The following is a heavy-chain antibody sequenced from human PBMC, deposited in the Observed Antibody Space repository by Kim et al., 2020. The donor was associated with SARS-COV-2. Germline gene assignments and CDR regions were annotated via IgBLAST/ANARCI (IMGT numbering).Heavy chain of an antibody. D-gene: IGHD3-10*01. Sequence: SETLSLTCAVYGGSFSGYYWSWIRQPPGKGLEWIGEINHSGSTNYNPSLKSRVTISVDTSKNQFSLKLSSVTAADTAVYYCARAVSVLLWFGVGVWGQGTTVTVSS. CDR1: GGSFSGYY. J-gene: IGHJ6*02. CDR2: INHSGST. V-gene: IGHV4-34*01. CDR3: ARAVSVLLWFGVGV.